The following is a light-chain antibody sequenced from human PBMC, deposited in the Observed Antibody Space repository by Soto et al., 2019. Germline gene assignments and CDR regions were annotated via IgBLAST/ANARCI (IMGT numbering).Light chain of an antibody. Sequence: DIQMTQSPFTLSASVGDRVTITCRASQSISRWLAWYQQQPGKAPKLLIYRASSLESGVPSRFSGSGSGTELTITISSLQSEDSATYYCQQYQSWTFGHGTKVDIK. CDR2: RAS. CDR1: QSISRW. J-gene: IGKJ1*01. CDR3: QQYQSWT. V-gene: IGKV1-5*03.